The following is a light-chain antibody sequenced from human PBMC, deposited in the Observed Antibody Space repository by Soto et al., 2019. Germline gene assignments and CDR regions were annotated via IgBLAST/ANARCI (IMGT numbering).Light chain of an antibody. J-gene: IGLJ2*01. Sequence: QPVLTQSPSASASLGASVKLTCTLSSGHSSYAIAWHQQQPEKGPRYLMKLNSDGSHSKGDGIPDRFSGSSSGAGRYLTIPGLRSGGGADFYCRPGVTGIQIFGGGTKLTFL. CDR2: LNSDGSH. CDR1: SGHSSYA. V-gene: IGLV4-69*01. CDR3: RPGVTGIQI.